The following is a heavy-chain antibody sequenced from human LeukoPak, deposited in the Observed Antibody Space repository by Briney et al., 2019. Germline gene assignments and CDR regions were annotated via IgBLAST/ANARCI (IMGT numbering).Heavy chain of an antibody. Sequence: PGVSVTLSCAASGFTFSSNYMIWLRQAPGKGLEWVSVIYSDGSTYYGDSVNGRFTISRDNSKNTLYLQMNSLRAEDTAVYYCARDPFGAKGLFAYWGQGNLVTVSS. CDR1: GFTFSSNY. CDR3: ARDPFGAKGLFAY. J-gene: IGHJ4*02. CDR2: IYSDGST. V-gene: IGHV3-53*01. D-gene: IGHD1-26*01.